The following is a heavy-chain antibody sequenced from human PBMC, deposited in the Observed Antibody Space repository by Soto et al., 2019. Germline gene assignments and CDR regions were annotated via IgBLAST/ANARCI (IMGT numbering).Heavy chain of an antibody. V-gene: IGHV3-7*01. J-gene: IGHJ2*01. Sequence: TPGKGLEGVANIKQDRSEKYYVDSVKGRVTISRDNAKNSLYLQMNSLKAKDTAVYYGARSTFFFQAEDGIRDVRSVSAFLLNRSSDL. CDR3: ARSTFFFQAEDGIRDVRSVSAFLLNRSSDL. D-gene: IGHD3-10*02. CDR2: IKQDRSEK.